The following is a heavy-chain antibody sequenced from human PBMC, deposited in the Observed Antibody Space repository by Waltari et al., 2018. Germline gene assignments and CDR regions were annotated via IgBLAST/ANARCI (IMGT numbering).Heavy chain of an antibody. CDR1: GFTFGSAA. Sequence: EMQLLESGGGLVQPGGSLRLSWGASGFTFGSAAIRRVRQAPGKGLEWVSAIRGSGGNTYYADSVKGRFTISRDNSKNTLYLQRNSLRAEDTAVYYCARKVRDSYSYMDVWGKGTTVTVSS. CDR2: IRGSGGNT. CDR3: ARKVRDSYSYMDV. J-gene: IGHJ6*03. V-gene: IGHV3-23*01.